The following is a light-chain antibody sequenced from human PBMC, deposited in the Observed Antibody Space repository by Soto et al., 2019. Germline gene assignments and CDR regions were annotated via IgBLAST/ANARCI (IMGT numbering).Light chain of an antibody. CDR3: QQYNNWPLYT. CDR2: GAS. J-gene: IGKJ2*01. V-gene: IGKV3-15*01. Sequence: EIVMTQSPATLSVSPGERATLTCRASQSVSSSLAWYQQKPGQAPRLLIYGASTRATGIPARFSGSRSGTEFTLTISSLQSEDFAVYYXQQYNNWPLYTFGQGTKLEIK. CDR1: QSVSSS.